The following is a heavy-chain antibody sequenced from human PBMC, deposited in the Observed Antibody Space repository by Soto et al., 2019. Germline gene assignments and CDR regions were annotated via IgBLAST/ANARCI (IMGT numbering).Heavy chain of an antibody. D-gene: IGHD3-10*01. J-gene: IGHJ4*02. V-gene: IGHV3-64D*06. CDR3: VKEGPLMVRGVIIETVDY. Sequence: PGESLRLYCSAFGFTFSSYAMHWVRQAPGKGLEYVSAISSNGGSTYYADSVKGRFTISRDNSKNTLYLQMSSLRAEDTAVYYCVKEGPLMVRGVIIETVDYWAQGTLVTVS. CDR2: ISSNGGST. CDR1: GFTFSSYA.